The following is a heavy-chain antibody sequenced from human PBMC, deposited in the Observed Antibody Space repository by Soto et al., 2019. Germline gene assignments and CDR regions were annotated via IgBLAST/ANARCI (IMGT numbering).Heavy chain of an antibody. J-gene: IGHJ4*02. D-gene: IGHD3-16*01. Sequence: SETLSLTCTVSNYSISSGNYWGWIRQSPGEGLEWIVSMYHSGTTYYNPSLKSRVTISIDTSKNQFSLKLTSVTSADTAVYFCARVAFGPIDYWGQGTLVTVSS. V-gene: IGHV4-38-2*02. CDR3: ARVAFGPIDY. CDR2: MYHSGTT. CDR1: NYSISSGNY.